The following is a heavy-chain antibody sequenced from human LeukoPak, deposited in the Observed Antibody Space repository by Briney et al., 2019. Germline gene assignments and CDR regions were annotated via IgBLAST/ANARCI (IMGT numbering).Heavy chain of an antibody. CDR3: AKWGSYSSGWAYYFDY. J-gene: IGHJ4*02. Sequence: GGSLRLSCAASGFTFDDYAMHWVRQAPGKGLEWVSGISWSSGSIGYADSVKGRFTISRDNAKNSLYLQMNSLRAEDTALYYCAKWGSYSSGWAYYFDYWGQGTLVTVSS. CDR1: GFTFDDYA. V-gene: IGHV3-9*01. D-gene: IGHD6-19*01. CDR2: ISWSSGSI.